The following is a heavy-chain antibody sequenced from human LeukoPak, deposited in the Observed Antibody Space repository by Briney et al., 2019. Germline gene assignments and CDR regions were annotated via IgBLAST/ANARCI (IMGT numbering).Heavy chain of an antibody. V-gene: IGHV3-21*01. CDR1: GFTFSSYS. Sequence: GGFLRLSCAASGFTFSSYSMNWVRQAPGKGLEWVSSISSSSSYIYYADSVKGRFTISRDNAKNSLYLQMNSLRAEDTAVYYCARERHHYDFWSGYYPYYFDYWGQGTLVTVSS. D-gene: IGHD3-3*01. J-gene: IGHJ4*02. CDR2: ISSSSSYI. CDR3: ARERHHYDFWSGYYPYYFDY.